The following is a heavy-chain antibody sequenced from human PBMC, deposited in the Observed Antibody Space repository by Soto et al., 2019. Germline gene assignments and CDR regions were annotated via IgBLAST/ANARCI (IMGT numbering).Heavy chain of an antibody. V-gene: IGHV4-31*03. CDR3: ARETYYYGSQYNWFDP. Sequence: TSETLSLTCTVSGGSISSGGYYWSWIRQHPGKGLEWIGYIYYSGSTYYNPSLKSRVTISVDTSKNQFSLKLSSVTAADTAVYYCARETYYYGSQYNWFDPWGQGTLVTVSS. CDR1: GGSISSGGYY. D-gene: IGHD3-10*01. CDR2: IYYSGST. J-gene: IGHJ5*02.